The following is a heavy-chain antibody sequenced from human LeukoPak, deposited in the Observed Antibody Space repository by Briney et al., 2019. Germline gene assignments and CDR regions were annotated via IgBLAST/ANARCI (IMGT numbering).Heavy chain of an antibody. D-gene: IGHD7-27*01. J-gene: IGHJ4*02. V-gene: IGHV3-7*01. CDR3: AAWGKYNY. CDR1: GFTLICDW. Sequence: GSLRLSCAASGFTLICDWMNWVRQAPGKGLEWVANINLGGSAKLYVDSVKGRFTISRDNAKNSLDLQMNSLKVEDTAVYYCAAWGKYNYWGQGTLVTVSS. CDR2: INLGGSAK.